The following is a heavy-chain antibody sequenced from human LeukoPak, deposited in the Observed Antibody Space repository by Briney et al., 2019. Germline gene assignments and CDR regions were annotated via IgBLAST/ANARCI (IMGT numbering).Heavy chain of an antibody. CDR2: IYSGGST. V-gene: IGHV3-66*01. CDR3: ARTGLRLEFDY. D-gene: IGHD3-22*01. Sequence: PGGSLRLSCAASGFTVSSNYMSWVRQAPGKGLEWVSVIYSGGSTYYADSVKGRFTISRDNSKNTLYLQMNSLRAEDTAVYYCARTGLRLEFDYWGQGTLVTAPS. J-gene: IGHJ4*02. CDR1: GFTVSSNY.